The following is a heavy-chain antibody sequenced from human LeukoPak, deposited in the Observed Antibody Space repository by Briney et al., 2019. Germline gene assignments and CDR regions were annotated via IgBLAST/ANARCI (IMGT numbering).Heavy chain of an antibody. CDR2: INHRGDT. CDR1: GGSFSTYY. Sequence: PSETLSLTCAVYGGSFSTYYWSWIRQSPGKGLEWIAEINHRGDTNYNPSVKSRVTISVDTSKNKFSLKVRLLTAADTAVYYCARGPTISETGYFDFWGQGTLVTVSS. J-gene: IGHJ4*03. V-gene: IGHV4-34*01. D-gene: IGHD1-1*01. CDR3: ARGPTISETGYFDF.